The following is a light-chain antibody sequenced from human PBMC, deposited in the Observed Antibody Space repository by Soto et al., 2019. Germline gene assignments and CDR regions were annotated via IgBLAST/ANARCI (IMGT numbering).Light chain of an antibody. CDR1: QSISSY. V-gene: IGKV1-39*01. CDR3: QQSYSTPPS. J-gene: IGKJ5*01. Sequence: DIQITEYRTTLYSSVIDSITITCRASQSISSYLHWYQQKPGKAPKLLIYAASSLQSGVPSRFSGSGPGTDFTLTISSLQPEDFATYYCQQSYSTPPSFGQGTRLEVK. CDR2: AAS.